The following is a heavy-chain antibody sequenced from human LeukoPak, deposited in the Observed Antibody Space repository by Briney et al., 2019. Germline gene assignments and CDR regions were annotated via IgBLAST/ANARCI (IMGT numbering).Heavy chain of an antibody. CDR3: AKDREPWEIVAVPAADY. CDR1: VFTFSSYG. D-gene: IGHD2-2*01. J-gene: IGHJ4*02. V-gene: IGHV3-30*02. CDR2: IRYDGSNK. Sequence: PGGSLRLSCAASVFTFSSYGMHWVRQAPGEGLEWVAFIRYDGSNKYYADSVKGRFTISRDNSRNTLYLQMNSLRAEDTAVYYCAKDREPWEIVAVPAADYWGQGTLVTVSS.